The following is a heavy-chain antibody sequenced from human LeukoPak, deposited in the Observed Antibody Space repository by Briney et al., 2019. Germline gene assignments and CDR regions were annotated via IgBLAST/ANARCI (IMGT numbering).Heavy chain of an antibody. D-gene: IGHD1-26*01. V-gene: IGHV4-61*02. J-gene: IGHJ4*02. CDR1: GGSISSGSYY. CDR2: IYTSGST. CDR3: PIHPPPHPAWDY. Sequence: SQTLSLTCTVSGGSISSGSYYWSWIRQPAGKGLEWIGRIYTSGSTNYNPSLKSRVTISVDTSKNQFSLKLSSVTAADTAGYYWPIHPPPHPAWDYWGQETLATVSS.